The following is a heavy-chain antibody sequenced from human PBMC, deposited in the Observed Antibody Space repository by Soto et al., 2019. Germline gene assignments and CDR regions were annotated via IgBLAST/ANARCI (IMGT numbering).Heavy chain of an antibody. CDR2: ISGSGGST. V-gene: IGHV3-23*01. CDR1: GFTFSSYA. D-gene: IGHD3-22*01. J-gene: IGHJ4*02. Sequence: GGSLRLSCAASGFTFSSYAMSWVRQAPGKGLEWVSAISGSGGSTYYADSVKGRFTISRDNSKNTLDLQMNSLRAEDTAVYYCAKDRKSQRLLFYFYYLGQGTLVTVSS. CDR3: AKDRKSQRLLFYFYY.